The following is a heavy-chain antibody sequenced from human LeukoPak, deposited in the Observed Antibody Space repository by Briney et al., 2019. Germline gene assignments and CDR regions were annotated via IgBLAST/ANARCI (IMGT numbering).Heavy chain of an antibody. CDR1: GGSFSGYY. CDR3: ARRRAYYYDSSGYPLDY. V-gene: IGHV4-34*01. Sequence: SETLSLTCAVYGGSFSGYYWSWIRQPPGKGLEWIGEINHSGSTNYNPSLKSRVTISVDTSKNQFSLKLSSVTAADTAVYYCARRRAYYYDSSGYPLDYWGQGTLVTVSS. D-gene: IGHD3-22*01. J-gene: IGHJ4*02. CDR2: INHSGST.